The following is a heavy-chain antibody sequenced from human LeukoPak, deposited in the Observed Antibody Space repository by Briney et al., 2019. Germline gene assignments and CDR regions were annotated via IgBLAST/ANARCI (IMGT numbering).Heavy chain of an antibody. CDR1: GFTFSSYS. V-gene: IGHV3-21*01. Sequence: GGSLRLSCAASGFTFSSYSMNWVRQAPGKGLEWVSSISSSSSYIYYADSVKGRFTISRDNAKNSLYLQMNSLRAEDTAVYYCARPLSGSFGDAFDIWGQGTMATVSS. CDR2: ISSSSSYI. J-gene: IGHJ3*02. D-gene: IGHD1-26*01. CDR3: ARPLSGSFGDAFDI.